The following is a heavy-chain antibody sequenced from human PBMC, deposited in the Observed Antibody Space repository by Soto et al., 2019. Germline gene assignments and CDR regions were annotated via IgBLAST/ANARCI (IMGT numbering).Heavy chain of an antibody. D-gene: IGHD2-15*01. CDR3: ARDRVDCSGGNCWRSVEDT. CDR1: GYTFTSYY. CDR2: IDPSGGGT. J-gene: IGHJ5*02. Sequence: QVKLVQSGAEVKKPGASVKVSCKASGYTFTSYYMHWVRQAPGQGLEWMGIIDPSGGGTSYAQKFRGRLTMTRDTSTSTVYMELSSLRSEDTAVYYCARDRVDCSGGNCWRSVEDTWGQGTLVTVSS. V-gene: IGHV1-46*01.